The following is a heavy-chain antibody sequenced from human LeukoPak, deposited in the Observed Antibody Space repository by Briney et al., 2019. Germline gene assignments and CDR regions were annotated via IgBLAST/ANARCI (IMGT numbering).Heavy chain of an antibody. CDR3: ARVQWELRGVGSYFDY. CDR2: IKQDGSEK. J-gene: IGHJ4*02. CDR1: GFTFSSYW. D-gene: IGHD1-26*01. V-gene: IGHV3-7*01. Sequence: GGSLRLSCAASGFTFSSYWMSWVPQAPGEGVEWVANIKQDGSEKYYVDSVKGRFTISRDNAKNSLYLQMNSLRAEDTAVYYCARVQWELRGVGSYFDYWGQGTLVTVSS.